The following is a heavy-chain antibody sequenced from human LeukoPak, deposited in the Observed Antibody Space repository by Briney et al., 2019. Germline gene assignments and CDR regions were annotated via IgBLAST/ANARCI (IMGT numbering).Heavy chain of an antibody. D-gene: IGHD2-21*02. Sequence: GGSLRLSCAASGFTFSTYSTNWVRQAPGKGLEWVSSISSSSRYIYYADSVKGRFTISRDNAKNSLYLQMNSLRAEDAAVYYCARGEGDPTYYYYGMDVWGHGTTVTVTS. CDR1: GFTFSTYS. J-gene: IGHJ6*02. V-gene: IGHV3-21*01. CDR3: ARGEGDPTYYYYGMDV. CDR2: ISSSSRYI.